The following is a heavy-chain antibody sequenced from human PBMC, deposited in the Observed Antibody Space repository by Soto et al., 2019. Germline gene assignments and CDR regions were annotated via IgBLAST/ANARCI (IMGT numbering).Heavy chain of an antibody. D-gene: IGHD3-9*01. CDR2: IFVGSGNT. V-gene: IGHV1-58*02. CDR1: GFTFTSSA. Sequence: ASVKVSCKASGFTFTSSAMQWVRPARCQRLEWIGWIFVGSGNTNYGQKFQERATITRDMSTSTAYMELSSLRSEDRAGYYGAAEDYDIWTGYYNDAFDSWGQGTMVTVSS. J-gene: IGHJ3*02. CDR3: AAEDYDIWTGYYNDAFDS.